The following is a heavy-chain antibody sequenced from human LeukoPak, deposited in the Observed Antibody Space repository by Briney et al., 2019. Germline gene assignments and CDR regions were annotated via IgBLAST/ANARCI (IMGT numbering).Heavy chain of an antibody. CDR2: ISGSGGST. V-gene: IGHV3-23*01. Sequence: PGGSLRLSCAASGFTFSSYAMSWVRQAPGKGLEWVSAISGSGGSTYYADSVKGRFAISRDNSKNTLYLQMNSLRAEDTAVYYCAKKEYSSSWGVFAAFDIWGQGTMVTVSS. CDR3: AKKEYSSSWGVFAAFDI. CDR1: GFTFSSYA. J-gene: IGHJ3*02. D-gene: IGHD6-13*01.